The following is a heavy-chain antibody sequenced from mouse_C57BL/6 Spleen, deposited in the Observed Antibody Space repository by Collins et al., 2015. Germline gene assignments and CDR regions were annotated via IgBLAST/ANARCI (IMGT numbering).Heavy chain of an antibody. J-gene: IGHJ2*01. CDR1: GFTFSSYA. V-gene: IGHV5-9-1*01. Sequence: EVMLVESGGGLVKPGGSLKLSCAASGFTFSSYAMSWVRQTPEKRLEWVATISSGGSYTYYPDSVKGRFTISRDNAKNTLYLQMSSLRSEDTAMYYCARRRTSGDFDYWGQGTTLTVSS. CDR3: ARRRTSGDFDY. CDR2: ISSGGSYT. D-gene: IGHD3-1*01.